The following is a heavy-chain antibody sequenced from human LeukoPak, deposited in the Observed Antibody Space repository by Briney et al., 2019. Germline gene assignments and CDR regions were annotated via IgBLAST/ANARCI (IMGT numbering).Heavy chain of an antibody. D-gene: IGHD3-9*01. J-gene: IGHJ4*02. V-gene: IGHV3-30-3*01. CDR3: AREDYDMDYFDY. CDR1: GFTFSSYA. Sequence: PGGSLRLSCAASGFTFSSYAMHWVRQAPGKGLEWVAVISYDGGNKYYADSVKGRFTISRDNSKNTLYLQMNSLRAEDTAVYYCAREDYDMDYFDYWGQGTLVTVSS. CDR2: ISYDGGNK.